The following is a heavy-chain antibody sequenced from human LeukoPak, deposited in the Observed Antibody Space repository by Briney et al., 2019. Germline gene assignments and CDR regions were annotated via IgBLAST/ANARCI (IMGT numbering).Heavy chain of an antibody. Sequence: PSETLSLTCTVSGGSISSYYWSWIRQPPGKALEWIGYIYYSGSTTYNPSLKSRVTISVDTSKNQFSLKLSSVTAADTAVYYCASFYRNYDFWSGYSAAEYFQHWGQGTLVTVSS. CDR3: ASFYRNYDFWSGYSAAEYFQH. CDR2: IYYSGST. CDR1: GGSISSYY. V-gene: IGHV4-59*12. J-gene: IGHJ1*01. D-gene: IGHD3-3*01.